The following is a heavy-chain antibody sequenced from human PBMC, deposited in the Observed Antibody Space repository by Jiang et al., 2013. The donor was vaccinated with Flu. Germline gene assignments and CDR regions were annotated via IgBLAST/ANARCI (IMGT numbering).Heavy chain of an antibody. J-gene: IGHJ5*02. Sequence: SNTSYSWSWIRQPPGKGLEWIGYIYHRGDTYYNPSLQSRVTISLDRAKNEFSLNLSSVTAADTAVYFCARVRRLSFDPWGQGALVTVSS. V-gene: IGHV4-30-2*01. CDR1: SNTSYS. D-gene: IGHD1-1*01. CDR2: IYHRGDT. CDR3: ARVRRLSFDP.